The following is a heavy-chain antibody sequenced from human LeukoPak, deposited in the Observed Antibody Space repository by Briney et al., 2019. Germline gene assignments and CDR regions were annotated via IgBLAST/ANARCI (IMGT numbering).Heavy chain of an antibody. D-gene: IGHD6-13*01. CDR2: IKEDGSEE. CDR3: AKDPLSSSWYRYYYYYYGMDV. J-gene: IGHJ6*02. Sequence: GGSLRLSCAASGFTFSSYWMSWVRQAPGKGLEWVANIKEDGSEEHYVDSVKGRFTISRDNSKNTLYLQMNSLRAEDTAVYYCAKDPLSSSWYRYYYYYYGMDVWGQGTTVTVSS. CDR1: GFTFSSYW. V-gene: IGHV3-7*01.